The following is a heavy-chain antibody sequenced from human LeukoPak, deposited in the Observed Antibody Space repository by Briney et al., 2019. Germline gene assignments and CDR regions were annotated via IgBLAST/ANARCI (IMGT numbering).Heavy chain of an antibody. CDR2: INPNSGGT. Sequence: ASVKVSCKASGFIFTAYYIHWVRQAPGQGLEWMGWINPNSGGTNYAQKFQGWVTMTRDTSISTVYMELSRLRSDDTAVYYCARVNSGTVLGYWGQGTLVTVSS. CDR3: ARVNSGTVLGY. J-gene: IGHJ4*02. CDR1: GFIFTAYY. D-gene: IGHD1-26*01. V-gene: IGHV1-2*04.